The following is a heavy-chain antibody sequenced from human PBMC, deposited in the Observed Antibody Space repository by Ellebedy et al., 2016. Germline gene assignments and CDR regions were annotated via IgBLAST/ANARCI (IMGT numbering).Heavy chain of an antibody. Sequence: GESLKISCAASGFTFNSYSMNWVRQAPGKGLEWVSSISSSSSYIYYADLVKGRFTISRDNAKNLLYLEMNSLRAEDTAVYYCARGEDIVVVPAAVDYWGQGILVTVSS. CDR1: GFTFNSYS. J-gene: IGHJ4*02. V-gene: IGHV3-21*01. CDR2: ISSSSSYI. D-gene: IGHD2-2*01. CDR3: ARGEDIVVVPAAVDY.